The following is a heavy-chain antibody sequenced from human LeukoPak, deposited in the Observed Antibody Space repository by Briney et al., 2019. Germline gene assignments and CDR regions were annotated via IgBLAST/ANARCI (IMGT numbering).Heavy chain of an antibody. V-gene: IGHV3-23*01. CDR1: GAAFSKYG. CDR2: ISRSGDIT. Sequence: GGSLRLSCAASGAAFSKYGMKWVRQAAGAGLEYISGISRSGDITHYADSVKGRFTISRDNVKSTLYLQMNSLRAEDTALYYCATEGFYFWGPGTQVTVSS. CDR3: ATEGFYF. J-gene: IGHJ4*02.